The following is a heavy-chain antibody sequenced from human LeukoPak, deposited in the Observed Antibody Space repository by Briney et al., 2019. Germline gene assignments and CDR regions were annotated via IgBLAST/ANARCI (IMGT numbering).Heavy chain of an antibody. V-gene: IGHV4-34*01. CDR2: INHSGST. CDR3: ASRLLDSSGYYFDY. J-gene: IGHJ4*02. CDR1: GGSFSGYY. D-gene: IGHD3-22*01. Sequence: KTSETLSLTCAVYGGSFSGYYWSWIRQPPGKGLEWIGEINHSGSTNHNPSLKSRVTISVDTSKNQFSLKLSSVTAADTAVYYCASRLLDSSGYYFDYWGQGTLVTVSS.